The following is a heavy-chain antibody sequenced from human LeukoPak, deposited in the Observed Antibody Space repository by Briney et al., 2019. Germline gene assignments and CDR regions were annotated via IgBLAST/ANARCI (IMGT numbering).Heavy chain of an antibody. CDR3: ARAGFTMVRGVIGWFDP. Sequence: PSETLSLTCTVSDGSISSSGYYWGWIRQPPGKGLEWIGYIYYSGSTNYNPSLKSRVTISADTSKNQFSLKLSSVTAADTAVYYCARAGFTMVRGVIGWFDPWGQGTLVTVSS. CDR2: IYYSGST. J-gene: IGHJ5*02. CDR1: DGSISSSGYY. V-gene: IGHV4-61*08. D-gene: IGHD3-10*01.